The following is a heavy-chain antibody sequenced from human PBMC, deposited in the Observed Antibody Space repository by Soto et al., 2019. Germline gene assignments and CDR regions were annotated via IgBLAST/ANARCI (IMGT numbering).Heavy chain of an antibody. D-gene: IGHD6-6*01. CDR3: ARDDPSTVTYSSSSGGYDY. Sequence: PSETLSLTCTVSGGSISSYYWGWIRQPPGKGLEWIGYIYYSGSTNYNPSLKSRVTISVDTSKNQFSLKLSSVTAADTAVYYCARDDPSTVTYSSSSGGYDYWGQGTLVTVSS. J-gene: IGHJ4*02. V-gene: IGHV4-59*01. CDR1: GGSISSYY. CDR2: IYYSGST.